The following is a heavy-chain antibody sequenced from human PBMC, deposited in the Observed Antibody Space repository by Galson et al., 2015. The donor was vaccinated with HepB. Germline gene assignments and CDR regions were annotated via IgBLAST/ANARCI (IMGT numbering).Heavy chain of an antibody. CDR1: GFIFGSYG. Sequence: SLRLSCAASGFIFGSYGMYWVRQAPGKGLEWVAVISYDGSNKYYAESVKGRFTISRDNSKNTLYLQMNSLRAEDTAVYYCAKDFSFGAADYWGQGTLVTVSS. CDR2: ISYDGSNK. CDR3: AKDFSFGAADY. V-gene: IGHV3-30*18. D-gene: IGHD3-16*01. J-gene: IGHJ4*02.